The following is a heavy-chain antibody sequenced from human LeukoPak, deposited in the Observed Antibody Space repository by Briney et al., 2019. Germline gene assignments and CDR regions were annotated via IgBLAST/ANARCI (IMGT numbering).Heavy chain of an antibody. V-gene: IGHV4-4*07. CDR2: IYTSGST. D-gene: IGHD3-10*01. J-gene: IGHJ6*03. CDR3: ARDNAQIWFGESPAKDYYMDV. CDR1: GYSISSGYY. Sequence: SETLSLTCTVSGYSISSGYYWSWIRQPAGKGLEWIGRIYTSGSTNYNPSLKSRVTMSVDTSKNQFSLKLSSVTASDTAVYYCARDNAQIWFGESPAKDYYMDVWGKGTTVTISS.